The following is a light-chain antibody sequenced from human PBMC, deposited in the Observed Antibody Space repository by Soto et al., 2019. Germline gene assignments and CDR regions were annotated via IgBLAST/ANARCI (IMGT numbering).Light chain of an antibody. V-gene: IGKV3D-15*01. Sequence: EIVMSQSPAALSVSPGERVTLSCRASQRVSRDLAWYQQKPGQAPRLLIYDTSTRATGVPARFSGSGSGTESTLTISDLQSEDFAVYYCQQYNQWPPLTFGGGTKVEIK. CDR2: DTS. CDR1: QRVSRD. CDR3: QQYNQWPPLT. J-gene: IGKJ4*01.